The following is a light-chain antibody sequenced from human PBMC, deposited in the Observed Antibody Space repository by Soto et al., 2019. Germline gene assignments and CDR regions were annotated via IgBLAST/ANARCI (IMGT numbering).Light chain of an antibody. CDR2: DVT. CDR3: SSSTHSNTVV. Sequence: QSALTQPASVSWSPGQSVILSCSGTSGDIGAYDHVAWFQQHPGEVPKLLLRDVTNRPSGVSGRFSGSKSGNTAYLTISGLRPEDEADYYCSSSTHSNTVVFGGGTKLTVL. J-gene: IGLJ3*02. V-gene: IGLV2-14*03. CDR1: SGDIGAYDH.